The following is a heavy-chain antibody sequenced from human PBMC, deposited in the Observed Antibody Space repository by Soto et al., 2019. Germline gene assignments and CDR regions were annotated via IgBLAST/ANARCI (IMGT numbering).Heavy chain of an antibody. Sequence: ASVKVSCKVSGYTLTELSMHWVRQAPGKGLEWMGGFDPEDGETIYAQKFQGRVTMTKDTSTDTAYMELSSLRSEDTAVYYCATDLSGSYYYWGQGTLVTVSS. CDR2: FDPEDGET. J-gene: IGHJ4*02. D-gene: IGHD1-26*01. CDR3: ATDLSGSYYY. CDR1: GYTLTELS. V-gene: IGHV1-24*01.